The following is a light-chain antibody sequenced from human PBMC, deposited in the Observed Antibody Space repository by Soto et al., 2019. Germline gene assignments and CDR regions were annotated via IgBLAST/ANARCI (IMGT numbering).Light chain of an antibody. CDR2: DVI. CDR1: SSDVGSYNY. Sequence: QSVLTQPASVSGSPGQSITISCSGTSSDVGSYNYVSWYQHHPGKAPKLMIYDVIYRPSGVSNRFSGSKSGNTASLTISGLQAEDEADYYCSSYASTTTLVFGGGTQLTVL. J-gene: IGLJ2*01. CDR3: SSYASTTTLV. V-gene: IGLV2-14*03.